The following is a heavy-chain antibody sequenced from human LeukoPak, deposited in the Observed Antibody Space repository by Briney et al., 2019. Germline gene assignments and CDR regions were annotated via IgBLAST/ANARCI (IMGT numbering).Heavy chain of an antibody. CDR3: AKGTTVRGVSIDSPPDY. CDR2: ISWNSGSI. J-gene: IGHJ4*02. V-gene: IGHV3-9*01. CDR1: GFTFDDYA. D-gene: IGHD3-10*01. Sequence: GRSLRLSCAASGFTFDDYAMHWVRQAPGKGLERVSGISWNSGSIGYADSVKSRFTISRDNAKNSLYLQMKSLRGEDTALYYCAKGTTVRGVSIDSPPDYWGQGTLVTVSS.